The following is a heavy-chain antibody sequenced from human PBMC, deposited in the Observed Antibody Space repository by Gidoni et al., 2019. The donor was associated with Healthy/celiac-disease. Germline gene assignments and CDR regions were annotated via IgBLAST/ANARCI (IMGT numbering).Heavy chain of an antibody. CDR3: ARDPYSSSWYDYYYYYGMDV. V-gene: IGHV3-30*04. J-gene: IGHJ6*02. Sequence: QVQLVESGGGVVQPGRSLRLSCAASGFTFSRYALHWVRQAPGKGLGWVAVISYDGSNKYYADSVKGRFTISRDNSKNTLYLQMNSLRAEDTAVYYCARDPYSSSWYDYYYYYGMDVWGQGTTVTVSS. D-gene: IGHD6-13*01. CDR2: ISYDGSNK. CDR1: GFTFSRYA.